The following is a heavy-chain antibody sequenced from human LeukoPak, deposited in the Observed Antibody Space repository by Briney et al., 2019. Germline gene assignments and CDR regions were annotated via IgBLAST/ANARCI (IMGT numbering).Heavy chain of an antibody. D-gene: IGHD4-11*01. CDR1: GFTFSNYA. Sequence: PGGSLRLSCVASGFTFSNYAMSWVRQAPGKGLEWVSAISGSGGSTYYADSVKGRFTISRDNSKNTLYLQMNSLRAEDTAVYYCASLSDYKSYYYYMDVWGKGTTVTVSS. V-gene: IGHV3-23*01. CDR2: ISGSGGST. CDR3: ASLSDYKSYYYYMDV. J-gene: IGHJ6*03.